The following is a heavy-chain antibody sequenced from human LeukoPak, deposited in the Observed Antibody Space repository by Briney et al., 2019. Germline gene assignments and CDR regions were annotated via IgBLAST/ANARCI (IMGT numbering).Heavy chain of an antibody. V-gene: IGHV3-21*01. D-gene: IGHD6-19*01. CDR1: GFTFSSYS. J-gene: IGHJ5*02. CDR3: ARDRGSSGWFWFDP. Sequence: GGSLRLSCAASGFTFSSYSMNWVRQAPGKGLEWVSSISSSSSYIYYADSVKGRFTISRDNAKNSLYLQMNSLRAEDTAVYYCARDRGSSGWFWFDPWGQGTLVTVSS. CDR2: ISSSSSYI.